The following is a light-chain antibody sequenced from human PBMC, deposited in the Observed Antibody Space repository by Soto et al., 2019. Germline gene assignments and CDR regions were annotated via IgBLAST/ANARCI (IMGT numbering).Light chain of an antibody. CDR1: SSNIGNNA. Sequence: QSVLTQPPSVSEAPRQRVTISCSGSSSNIGNNAVNWYQQLPGKAPKLLIYYDDLLPSGVSDRFSGSKSGTSASLAISGLQSDDEAEYYCAAWDDSLNAVVFGGGTKLTVL. V-gene: IGLV1-36*01. J-gene: IGLJ2*01. CDR2: YDD. CDR3: AAWDDSLNAVV.